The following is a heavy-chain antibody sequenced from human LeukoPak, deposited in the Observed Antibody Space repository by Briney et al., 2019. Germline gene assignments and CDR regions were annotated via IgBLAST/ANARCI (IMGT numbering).Heavy chain of an antibody. CDR1: GYTFTSYD. CDR2: MDPKSGET. V-gene: IGHV1-2*02. CDR3: ALEVYYPDNSAFDY. Sequence: GASVKVSCKASGYTFTSYDINWVRQATGQGLEWMGWMDPKSGETNHAQRFQGGVIMTRDTSITIAYMELSRLRSDDTAVYYCALEVYYPDNSAFDYWGQGTLVTVSS. D-gene: IGHD4-11*01. J-gene: IGHJ4*01.